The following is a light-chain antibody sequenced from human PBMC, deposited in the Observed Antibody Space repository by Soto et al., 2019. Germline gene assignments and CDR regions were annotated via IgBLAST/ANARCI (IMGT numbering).Light chain of an antibody. CDR1: SSYIGAYHY. J-gene: IGLJ2*01. CDR3: SSNAGSHYLL. V-gene: IGLV2-8*01. Sequence: QSVLTQPPSASGSPGQSVTISCTGTSSYIGAYHYISWYQHHPGQAPKLIIYEVNKRPSGVPDRLSGSKSANTASLAVSGLQAECEAYYYCSSNAGSHYLLFGGGTKVTV. CDR2: EVN.